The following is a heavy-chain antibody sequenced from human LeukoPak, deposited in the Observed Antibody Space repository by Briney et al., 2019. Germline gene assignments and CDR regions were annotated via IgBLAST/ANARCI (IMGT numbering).Heavy chain of an antibody. V-gene: IGHV3-66*04. Sequence: GGSLRLSCAVSGFDVSSSYVNWVRQAPGKGLERVAVMYSGGTTYYSDSVKGRFTISRDNSKNTVSLQINSLGVEDTAIYYCARLEVARGVMLGLDVWGQGTTVSVSS. J-gene: IGHJ6*02. D-gene: IGHD3-10*01. CDR1: GFDVSSSY. CDR3: ARLEVARGVMLGLDV. CDR2: MYSGGTT.